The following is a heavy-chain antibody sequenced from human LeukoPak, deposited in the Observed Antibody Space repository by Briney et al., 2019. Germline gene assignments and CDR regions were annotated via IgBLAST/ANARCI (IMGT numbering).Heavy chain of an antibody. CDR3: ASIRTTAQFDY. Sequence: ASVKVSCKASGGTFSSYAISWVRQAPGQGLEWMGWINPNSGGTNYAQKFQGRVTVTRDTSISTAYMELSRLRSDDTAVYYCASIRTTAQFDYWGQGTLVTVSS. CDR2: INPNSGGT. V-gene: IGHV1-2*02. J-gene: IGHJ4*02. CDR1: GGTFSSYA. D-gene: IGHD5-18*01.